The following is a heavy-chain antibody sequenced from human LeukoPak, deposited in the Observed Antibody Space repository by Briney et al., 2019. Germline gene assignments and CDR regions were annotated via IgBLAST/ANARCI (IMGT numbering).Heavy chain of an antibody. D-gene: IGHD5-12*01. J-gene: IGHJ4*02. CDR1: GYTFTVYY. CDR2: INPNSGGT. CDR3: ARIPSGYDPTPTYYFDY. V-gene: IGHV1-2*02. Sequence: ASVKVSCKASGYTFTVYYMHWVRQAPGQGLEWMGWINPNSGGTNYAQKFQGRVTMTRDTSISTAYMELSRLRSDDTAVYYCARIPSGYDPTPTYYFDYWGQGTLVTVSS.